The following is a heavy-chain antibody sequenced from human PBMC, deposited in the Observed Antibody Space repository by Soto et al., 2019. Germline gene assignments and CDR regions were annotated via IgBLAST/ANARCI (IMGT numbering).Heavy chain of an antibody. V-gene: IGHV4-39*01. CDR3: ARINFFPYYGMDV. CDR1: GGSISSSSYY. J-gene: IGHJ6*02. CDR2: IYYSGST. D-gene: IGHD1-20*01. Sequence: SETMSLTCTVSGGSISSSSYYWGWIRQPPGKGLEWIGSIYYSGSTYYNPSLKSRVTISVDTSKNQFSLKLSSVTAADAAVYYCARINFFPYYGMDVWGQGTTVTVSS.